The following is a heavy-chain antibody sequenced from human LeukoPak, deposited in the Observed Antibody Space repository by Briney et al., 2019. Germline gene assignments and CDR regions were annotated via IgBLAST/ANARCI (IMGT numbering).Heavy chain of an antibody. CDR3: ARDPRQQPHPRGYYYYGMDV. Sequence: GASVKVSCKASGGTFSSYAISWVRRAPGQGLEWMGGIIPIFGTANYAQKFQGRVTITADESTSTAYMELSSLRSEDTAVYYCARDPRQQPHPRGYYYYGMDVWGQGTTVTVSS. J-gene: IGHJ6*02. CDR2: IIPIFGTA. V-gene: IGHV1-69*13. D-gene: IGHD5-18*01. CDR1: GGTFSSYA.